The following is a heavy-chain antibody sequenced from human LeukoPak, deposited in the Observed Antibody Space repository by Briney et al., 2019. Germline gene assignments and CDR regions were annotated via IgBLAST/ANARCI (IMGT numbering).Heavy chain of an antibody. Sequence: GGSLRLSCAASGFTVSTNYMSWVRQSPGMGLEWVSIIYSGGTTYYADSVKGRFTISRDNSKNTLYLQMNSLRAEDTAVYYCARVIYDSSGYDHWGQGTLVTVSS. D-gene: IGHD3-22*01. J-gene: IGHJ4*02. CDR2: IYSGGTT. CDR1: GFTVSTNY. V-gene: IGHV3-66*01. CDR3: ARVIYDSSGYDH.